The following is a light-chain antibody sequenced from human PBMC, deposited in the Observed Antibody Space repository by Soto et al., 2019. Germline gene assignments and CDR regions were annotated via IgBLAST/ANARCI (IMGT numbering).Light chain of an antibody. J-gene: IGLJ2*01. V-gene: IGLV2-14*03. Sequence: HSALTQPASVSGSPGQSITISCTGSSSDVGGYNYVSWYQQHHPGKAPKLMIYDVSNRPSGVSNRFSGSKSGNTASLTISGLQAEDEADYYCSSYTTSSTVVFGGGTKLTVL. CDR3: SSYTTSSTVV. CDR1: SSDVGGYNY. CDR2: DVS.